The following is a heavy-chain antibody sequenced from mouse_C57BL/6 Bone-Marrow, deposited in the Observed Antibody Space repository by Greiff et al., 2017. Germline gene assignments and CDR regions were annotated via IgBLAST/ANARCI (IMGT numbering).Heavy chain of an antibody. CDR3: ARRDLFFYAMDY. Sequence: EVKLVESGGGLVKPGGSLKISCAASGFTFSDYGMHWVRQAPEKGLEWVAYISSGSSNIYYADTVKGRFTISRDNAKNTLFLQMTSLRSEDTAMYYCARRDLFFYAMDYWGQGTSVTVSS. J-gene: IGHJ4*01. CDR1: GFTFSDYG. CDR2: ISSGSSNI. V-gene: IGHV5-17*01. D-gene: IGHD1-1*01.